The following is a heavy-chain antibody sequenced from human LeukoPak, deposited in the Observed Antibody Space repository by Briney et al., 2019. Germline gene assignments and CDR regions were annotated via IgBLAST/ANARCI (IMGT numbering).Heavy chain of an antibody. CDR1: GFTFSSSE. J-gene: IGHJ4*02. CDR3: AKAEKKGSSRPFNY. Sequence: GGSLRLSCAASGFTFSSSEMNWVRQAPGKGLEWVSYISSSGNTIYYADSVEGRFTISRDNSMNTLFLQMNSLRAEDTAVYYCAKAEKKGSSRPFNYWGQGSLLTVSS. CDR2: ISSSGNTI. V-gene: IGHV3-48*03. D-gene: IGHD6-19*01.